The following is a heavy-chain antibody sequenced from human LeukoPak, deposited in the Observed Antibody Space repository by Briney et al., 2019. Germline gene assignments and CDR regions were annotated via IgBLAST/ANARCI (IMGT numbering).Heavy chain of an antibody. Sequence: KCGESLKISCKGSGYSFTSYWIGWVRQMPGKGLEWMEIIYPGDSDTRYSPSFRGQATISADTSISTAYLQWSSLKASDTAMYYCARHQYDSSGYQNDYWGQGTLVTVS. CDR3: ARHQYDSSGYQNDY. J-gene: IGHJ4*02. D-gene: IGHD3-22*01. V-gene: IGHV5-51*01. CDR1: GYSFTSYW. CDR2: IYPGDSDT.